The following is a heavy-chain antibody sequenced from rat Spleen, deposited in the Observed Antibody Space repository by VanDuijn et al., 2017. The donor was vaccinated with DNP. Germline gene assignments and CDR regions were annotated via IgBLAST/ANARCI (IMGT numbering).Heavy chain of an antibody. CDR1: GFTFSNYW. D-gene: IGHD3-8*01. J-gene: IGHJ2*01. CDR2: ISNTGDST. Sequence: EVQLVESGGALVQPGRSMKLSCAASGFTFSNYWMTWIRQAPGKGLEWVASISNTGDSTYYRDSVKGRFTISRDNAKSTLYLQMNSLRSEDTATYFCTSNPHIRTAAPFDYWGQGVMVTVSS. CDR3: TSNPHIRTAAPFDY. V-gene: IGHV5-31*01.